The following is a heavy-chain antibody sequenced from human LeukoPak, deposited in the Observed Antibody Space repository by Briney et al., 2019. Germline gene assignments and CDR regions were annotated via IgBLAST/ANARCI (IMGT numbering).Heavy chain of an antibody. D-gene: IGHD2-21*02. Sequence: QPGGSLRLSCAGSGFTFSRHSMNWVRQAPGKGLEWVSYISSSSSTISYADSVKGRFTISRDNAKNSLFLQMNSLRAEDTAAYYCATGGHAYCGGDCYRMDVWGKGTTVTVSS. CDR3: ATGGHAYCGGDCYRMDV. V-gene: IGHV3-48*01. CDR1: GFTFSRHS. CDR2: ISSSSSTI. J-gene: IGHJ6*03.